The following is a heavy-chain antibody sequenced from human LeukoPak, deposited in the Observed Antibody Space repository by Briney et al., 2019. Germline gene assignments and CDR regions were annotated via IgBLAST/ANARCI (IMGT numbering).Heavy chain of an antibody. V-gene: IGHV3-21*01. CDR3: ARVGGELLPLDY. D-gene: IGHD1-26*01. CDR1: GFTISGYN. J-gene: IGHJ4*02. Sequence: GGSLRLSCAASGFTISGYNTHWVRQAPGKGLEWVSSISGSSNFIYYTDSVKGRFTISRDNAKNSLYLQMNSLRADDTAVYYCARVGGELLPLDYWGQGTLVTVSS. CDR2: ISGSSNFI.